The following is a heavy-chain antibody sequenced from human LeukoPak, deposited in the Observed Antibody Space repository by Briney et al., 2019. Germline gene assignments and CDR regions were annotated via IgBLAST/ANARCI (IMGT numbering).Heavy chain of an antibody. CDR2: LNPSSGST. CDR3: ARDEATGWFDP. J-gene: IGHJ5*02. V-gene: IGHV1-46*01. Sequence: ASVKVSCKASGYTFTGYYMHWVRQAPGQGLEWMGILNPSSGSTAYAQKFQGRVTMTRDTSTSTVYMELSSLRSEDTAVYYCARDEATGWFDPWGQGTLVIVSS. CDR1: GYTFTGYY. D-gene: IGHD5-24*01.